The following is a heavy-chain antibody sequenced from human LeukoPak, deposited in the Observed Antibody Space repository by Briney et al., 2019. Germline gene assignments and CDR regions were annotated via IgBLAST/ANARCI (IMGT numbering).Heavy chain of an antibody. V-gene: IGHV3-48*03. D-gene: IGHD1-1*01. CDR3: ARKTDHQTGGDY. Sequence: PGGSLRLSCAASGFTFSTYEMNWVRQAPGKGLEWVSYISSSGANIDYSDSVKGRFTISRDNAENSLYLQMNSLRADDTAVYYCARKTDHQTGGDYWGQGTLVTVSS. CDR2: ISSSGANI. CDR1: GFTFSTYE. J-gene: IGHJ4*02.